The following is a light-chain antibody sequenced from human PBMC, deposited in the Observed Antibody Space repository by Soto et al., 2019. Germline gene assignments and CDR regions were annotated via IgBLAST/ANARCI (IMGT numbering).Light chain of an antibody. CDR1: QTITTY. CDR2: AAS. CDR3: QQTYSALIT. Sequence: DIQMTQSPSSLSASVGDRVTITCRASQTITTYLNWYQQKPGKAPKFLIYAASSLQSGVPSRFSGSGSGTHFTLTISSLQPEDFATYYCQQTYSALITFGQGTRLE. J-gene: IGKJ5*01. V-gene: IGKV1-39*01.